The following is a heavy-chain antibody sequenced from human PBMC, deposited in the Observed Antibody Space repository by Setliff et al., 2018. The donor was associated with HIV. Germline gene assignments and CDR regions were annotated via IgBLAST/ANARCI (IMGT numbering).Heavy chain of an antibody. D-gene: IGHD6-6*01. CDR3: VRDGKIGARLDY. Sequence: RASVKVSCKASGGTFNSFAISWVRQAPGQGLEWIGKIIPIFGEANYAQKFQGRVTITADESASTAYMELSSLRPEDTGVYYCVRDGKIGARLDYWGPGTQVTVSS. V-gene: IGHV1-69*13. CDR2: IIPIFGEA. J-gene: IGHJ4*02. CDR1: GGTFNSFA.